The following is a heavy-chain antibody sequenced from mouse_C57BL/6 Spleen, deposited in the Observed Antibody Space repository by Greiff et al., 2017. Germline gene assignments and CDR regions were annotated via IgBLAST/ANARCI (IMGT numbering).Heavy chain of an antibody. CDR2: ILPGSGST. J-gene: IGHJ4*01. CDR1: GYTFTGYW. Sequence: QVQLQQSGAELMKPGASVKLSCKATGYTFTGYWIEWVKQRPGHGLEWIGEILPGSGSTNYNEKFKGKATFTADTSSNTAYMQLSSLTTEDSAIYYCARKGLDYGSSDYAMDYWGQGTSVTVSS. V-gene: IGHV1-9*01. D-gene: IGHD1-1*01. CDR3: ARKGLDYGSSDYAMDY.